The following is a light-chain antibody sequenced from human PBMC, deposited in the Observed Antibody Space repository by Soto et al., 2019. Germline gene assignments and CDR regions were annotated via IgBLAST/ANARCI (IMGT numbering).Light chain of an antibody. V-gene: IGLV2-23*01. J-gene: IGLJ1*01. CDR2: DDT. Sequence: QSALPQPASVSGSPGQCITISCTGTVGLVSWYQQHPGKVPKLIIYDDTKRPSGVSSRFSGSKSGNTASLTISGLQTEDEADYYCCLYVGGRTYVFGTGTKVTVL. CDR1: VGL. CDR3: CLYVGGRTYV.